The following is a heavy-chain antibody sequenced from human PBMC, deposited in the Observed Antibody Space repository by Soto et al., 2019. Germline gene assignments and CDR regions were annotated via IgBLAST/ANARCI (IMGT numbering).Heavy chain of an antibody. CDR2: VIWNSGTK. CDR3: VKDVIGYCNAGNSFPDSYFDY. V-gene: IGHV3-9*01. Sequence: GGSLTLSCAASGFTFDDYAMHWGLQAPGEGGEWWSGVIWNSGTKGYMASVKGRFTISRDNAKNSLYLQMSALRAEDTAFYYCVKDVIGYCNAGNSFPDSYFDYWGQGALVTVSS. J-gene: IGHJ4*02. CDR1: GFTFDDYA. D-gene: IGHD2-15*01.